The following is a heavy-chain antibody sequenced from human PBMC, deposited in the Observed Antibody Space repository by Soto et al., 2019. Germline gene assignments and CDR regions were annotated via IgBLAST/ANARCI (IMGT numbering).Heavy chain of an antibody. CDR3: TTGDFWSGYYWFDS. CDR2: IKSKTDGGTT. D-gene: IGHD3-3*01. V-gene: IGHV3-15*01. Sequence: RLSCAASGFTFSNAWMSWVRQAPGKGLEWVGRIKSKTDGGTTDYAAPVKGRFTISRDDSKNTLYLQMNSLKTEDTAVYYCTTGDFWSGYYWFDSWGQGTLVTVSS. CDR1: GFTFSNAW. J-gene: IGHJ5*01.